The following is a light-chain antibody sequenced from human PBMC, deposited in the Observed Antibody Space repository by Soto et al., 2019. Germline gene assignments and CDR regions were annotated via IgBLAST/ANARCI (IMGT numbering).Light chain of an antibody. CDR1: QSVDAY. V-gene: IGKV3-11*01. CDR3: QQRSNWAPT. CDR2: DAS. J-gene: IGKJ1*01. Sequence: EIVLTQSPVTLSLSPGERATLSCRASQSVDAYLAWYQQRPGQAPRLLIFDASNRATGIPTRFSGRGSGTDFTLTISSLEPEDFAVYYCQQRSNWAPTFGQGTKVEIK.